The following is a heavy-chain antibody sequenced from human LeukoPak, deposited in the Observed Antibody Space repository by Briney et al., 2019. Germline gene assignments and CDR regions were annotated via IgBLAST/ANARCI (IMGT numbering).Heavy chain of an antibody. J-gene: IGHJ4*02. V-gene: IGHV4-39*07. CDR2: IYYSGST. D-gene: IGHD3-16*02. CDR1: GGSISSSSYY. Sequence: PSEXLSLTCTVSGGSISSSSYYWGWLRQPPGKGLEWIGSIYYSGSTYYNPSLKSRVTISGETSKNQFSLKLSSVTAADTAVYYCASLYYDYVWGSYRYSDYWGQGTLVTVSS. CDR3: ASLYYDYVWGSYRYSDY.